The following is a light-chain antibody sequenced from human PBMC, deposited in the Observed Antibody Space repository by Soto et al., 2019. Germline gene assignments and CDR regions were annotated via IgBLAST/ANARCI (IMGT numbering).Light chain of an antibody. CDR2: RNS. CDR1: SSNIGSNY. J-gene: IGLJ2*01. V-gene: IGLV1-47*01. CDR3: AAWDDSLSGVV. Sequence: QSVLTQPPSASGTPGQRVTISCSGSSSNIGSNYVYWYQQLPGTVPQLLIYRNSERPSGVPDRFSGSKSGTSASLAISGLRSEDEADYYCAAWDDSLSGVVFGGGPSSPS.